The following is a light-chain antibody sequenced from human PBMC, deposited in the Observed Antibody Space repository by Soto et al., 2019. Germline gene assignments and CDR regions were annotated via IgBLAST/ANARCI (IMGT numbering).Light chain of an antibody. CDR3: SSYVSSSTYV. CDR1: RSDVGGYEF. J-gene: IGLJ1*01. V-gene: IGLV2-14*03. Sequence: QSVLTQPAFVSGSPGQSMTISCTGTRSDVGGYEFVSWYQQHPGKAPKLMIYDVSNRPSGVSDRFSGSKSGNTASLTISGLQADDEADYYCSSYVSSSTYVFGTGTKVTVL. CDR2: DVS.